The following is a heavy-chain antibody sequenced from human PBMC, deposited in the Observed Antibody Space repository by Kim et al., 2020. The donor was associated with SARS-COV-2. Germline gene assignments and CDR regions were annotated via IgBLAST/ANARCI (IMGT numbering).Heavy chain of an antibody. CDR2: IYPGDSDT. D-gene: IGHD3-10*01. V-gene: IGHV5-51*01. Sequence: GESLKISCKGSGYSFTKYWIGWVRQMPGKGLEWMGIIYPGDSDTRYSPSFQGQVTISVDKSISTAYLQWSSLKASDTAMYYCARDRLYGSGSWVGGDVWGQGTPVTVSS. J-gene: IGHJ6*02. CDR1: GYSFTKYW. CDR3: ARDRLYGSGSWVGGDV.